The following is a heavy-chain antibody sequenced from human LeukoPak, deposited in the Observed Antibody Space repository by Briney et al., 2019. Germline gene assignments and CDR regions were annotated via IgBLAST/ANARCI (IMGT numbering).Heavy chain of an antibody. J-gene: IGHJ4*02. Sequence: PSETLSLTCTVSGGSITNYYWSWIRQPPGKRLEWIGYTHHSGSTNYNPSLESRVTISVAASKNQFSLKLNSLTAADTAVYYCTRGPTRDRYVSPLDSWGPGTLVTVSS. CDR1: GGSITNYY. D-gene: IGHD5-12*01. CDR3: TRGPTRDRYVSPLDS. CDR2: THHSGST. V-gene: IGHV4-59*01.